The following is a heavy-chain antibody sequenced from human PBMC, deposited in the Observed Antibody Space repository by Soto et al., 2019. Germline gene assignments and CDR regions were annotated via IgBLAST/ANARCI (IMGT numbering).Heavy chain of an antibody. D-gene: IGHD3-10*01. J-gene: IGHJ4*02. CDR2: IWYDGTNK. CDR1: GFTFSSHG. V-gene: IGHV3-33*01. Sequence: QVQLVESGGGVVQPGRSLRLSCGASGFTFSSHGMHWVRQAPGKGLEWVAVIWYDGTNKYYADSVKGRFTISRDNSRNTVSLQMNSLRVEDTAVYYCARWGDNMVFDYWGQGTLVSVSS. CDR3: ARWGDNMVFDY.